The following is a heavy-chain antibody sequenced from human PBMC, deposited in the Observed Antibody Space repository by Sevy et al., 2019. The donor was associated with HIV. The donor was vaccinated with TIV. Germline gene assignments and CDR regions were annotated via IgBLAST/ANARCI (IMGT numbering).Heavy chain of an antibody. CDR1: GFTVSSNY. V-gene: IGHV3-53*01. CDR3: ARNSGYALGYFQH. J-gene: IGHJ1*01. CDR2: IYSGGST. Sequence: GGSLRLSCAASGFTVSSNYMSWVRQAPGKGLEWVSVIYSGGSTYYADSVKGRFTISRDNSKNTLYLQMKSLSAEDTAVYYCARNSGYALGYFQHWGQGTLVTVSS. D-gene: IGHD3-22*01.